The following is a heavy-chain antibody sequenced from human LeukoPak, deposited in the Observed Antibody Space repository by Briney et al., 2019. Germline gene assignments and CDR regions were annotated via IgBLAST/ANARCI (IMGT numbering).Heavy chain of an antibody. D-gene: IGHD6-19*01. CDR2: IRSDGSNK. J-gene: IGHJ4*02. CDR3: ARILDSAWGELGY. CDR1: GFSFSSYG. V-gene: IGHV3-30*02. Sequence: GGSLRLSCAGSGFSFSSYGMHWVRQAPGKGLEWMAFIRSDGSNKYYADSVKGRFTISRDNSKSTLYLQMNSLRAEDTAVYCCARILDSAWGELGYWGQGTLVTVSS.